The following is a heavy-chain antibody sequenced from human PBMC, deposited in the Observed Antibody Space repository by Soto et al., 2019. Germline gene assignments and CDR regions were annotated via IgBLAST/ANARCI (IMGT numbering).Heavy chain of an antibody. V-gene: IGHV3-48*01. CDR1: GFDFSTYA. CDR3: ARDVVLGRRGDNWFDP. CDR2: IGSRSTTI. Sequence: EVQLVESGGGLVQPGGSLRISCVASGFDFSTYAMNWVRQAPGKGLEWVSYIGSRSTTIYYAESVKGRFTISRDNAKNSLYLQVNTLRAEDTAVYYCARDVVLGRRGDNWFDPWGQGTLVTVSS. D-gene: IGHD2-15*01. J-gene: IGHJ5*02.